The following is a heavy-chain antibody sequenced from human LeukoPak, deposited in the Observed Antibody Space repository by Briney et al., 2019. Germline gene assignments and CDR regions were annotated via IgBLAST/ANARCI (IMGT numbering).Heavy chain of an antibody. CDR2: IYASGST. Sequence: SETVSLTCAVYGGSFSGYYWSWIRQPAGKGLEWIGRIYASGSTNYNPSLKSRVTMSVDTSKNQFSLKLNSVTAADTAVYYCAREYGDFDYWGRGILVTVSS. V-gene: IGHV4-4*07. D-gene: IGHD4-17*01. CDR3: AREYGDFDY. CDR1: GGSFSGYY. J-gene: IGHJ4*02.